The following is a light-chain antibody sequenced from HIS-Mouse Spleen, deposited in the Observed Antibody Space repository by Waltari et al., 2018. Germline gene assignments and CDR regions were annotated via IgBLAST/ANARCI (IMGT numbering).Light chain of an antibody. CDR1: SRYVGGYNS. V-gene: IGLV2-8*01. J-gene: IGLJ2*01. CDR2: EVS. Sequence: QSALTQPPSASGSPGQSVTISCTRTSRYVGGYNSVSLYQQHPGKAPKLMIYEVSKRPSGVPDRFSGSKSGNTASLTVSGLQAEDEADYYCSSYAGSNNLGVFGGGTKLTVL. CDR3: SSYAGSNNLGV.